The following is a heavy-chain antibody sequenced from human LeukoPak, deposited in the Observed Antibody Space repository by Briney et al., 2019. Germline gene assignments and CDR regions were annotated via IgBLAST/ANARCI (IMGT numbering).Heavy chain of an antibody. J-gene: IGHJ4*02. CDR1: GFTFSDYY. CDR3: ARGIEMATHFDY. Sequence: PGGSLRLSCAASGFTFSDYYMSWIRQAPGKGLEWVSYISSSGSTIVYADSVKGRFTVSRDNAKNSMFLQMNSLRAEDTAVYYCARGIEMATHFDYWGQGTLVTVSS. V-gene: IGHV3-11*01. D-gene: IGHD5-24*01. CDR2: ISSSGSTI.